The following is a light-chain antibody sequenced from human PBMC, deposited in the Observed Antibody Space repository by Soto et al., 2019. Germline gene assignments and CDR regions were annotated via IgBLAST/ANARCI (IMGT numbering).Light chain of an antibody. J-gene: IGLJ1*01. Sequence: QSALTQPPSVSGAPGQRITISCTGSSSNIGADFDVYWYQQLPGAAPKLLIYGNTNRPSGVPDRISGSKSGTSASLAITGLQAEDEADYYCQSYDRSLTGVFGTGTKVTVL. CDR1: SSNIGADFD. CDR3: QSYDRSLTGV. CDR2: GNT. V-gene: IGLV1-40*01.